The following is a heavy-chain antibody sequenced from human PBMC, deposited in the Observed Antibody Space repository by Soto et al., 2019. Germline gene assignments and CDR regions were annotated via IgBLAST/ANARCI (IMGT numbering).Heavy chain of an antibody. CDR3: ARDPSIRSPPDY. J-gene: IGHJ4*02. Sequence: VQLVESGGGLVKPGGSLRLSCAASGFTFNDYYMTWIRQAPGTGLEWVSYISSTGSYTKYADSVKGRFTISRDNAKNSLNLQMDSLRDEDTGIYYCARDPSIRSPPDYWGRGTQVTVSS. CDR1: GFTFNDYY. V-gene: IGHV3-11*05. D-gene: IGHD3-3*02. CDR2: ISSTGSYT.